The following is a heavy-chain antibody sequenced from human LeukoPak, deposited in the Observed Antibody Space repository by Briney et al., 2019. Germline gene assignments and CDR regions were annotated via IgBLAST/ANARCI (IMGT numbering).Heavy chain of an antibody. J-gene: IGHJ6*02. D-gene: IGHD2-8*01. V-gene: IGHV1-69*04. CDR2: IIPILGIA. CDR3: ARDRCTNGVCRPPPYYYYYGMDV. CDR1: GYTLTELS. Sequence: ASVKVSFKVSGYTLTELSMHWVRQAPGQGLEWMGRIIPILGIANYAQKFQGRVTITADKSTSTAYMELSSLRSEDTAVYYCARDRCTNGVCRPPPYYYYYGMDVWGQGTTVTVSS.